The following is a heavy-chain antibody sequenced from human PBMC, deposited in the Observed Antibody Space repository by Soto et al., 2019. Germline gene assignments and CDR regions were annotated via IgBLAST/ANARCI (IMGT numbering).Heavy chain of an antibody. V-gene: IGHV4-34*01. Sequence: SETLSLTCAVYGGSFSGYYWSWIRQPPGKGLEWIGEINHSGSTNYNPSLKSRVTISVDTSKNQFSLKLSSVTAADTAVYYCARVPIRKYCSGGSCYSGAFDIWGQGTMVTVSS. CDR3: ARVPIRKYCSGGSCYSGAFDI. CDR2: INHSGST. D-gene: IGHD2-15*01. J-gene: IGHJ3*02. CDR1: GGSFSGYY.